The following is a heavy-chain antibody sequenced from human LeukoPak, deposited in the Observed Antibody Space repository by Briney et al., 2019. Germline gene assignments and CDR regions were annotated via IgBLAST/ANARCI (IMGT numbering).Heavy chain of an antibody. CDR3: ARGAERRDSSFDY. J-gene: IGHJ4*02. D-gene: IGHD2-21*01. CDR2: INHSAST. CDR1: GGSFSGYY. V-gene: IGHV4-34*01. Sequence: SSETLSLTCAVYGGSFSGYYWSWIRQPPGKGLQWIGEINHSASTNYNPSLKSRVTISVDTSKNQFSLKLSSVTAADTAVYYCARGAERRDSSFDYWGQGTLVTVSS.